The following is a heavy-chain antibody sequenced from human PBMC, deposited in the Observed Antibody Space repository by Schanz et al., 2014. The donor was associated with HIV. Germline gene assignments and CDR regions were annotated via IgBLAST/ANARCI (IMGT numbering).Heavy chain of an antibody. CDR1: GYIFIDYY. D-gene: IGHD2-8*01. CDR3: ARRGVYSLPPDNRFDP. CDR2: MNPNSGNT. V-gene: IGHV1-8*02. Sequence: QVQLVQSGPEVRKPGASVKVSCKASGYIFIDYYIHWVRQAPGQGLEWMGWMNPNSGNTAYAQRFQGRVTMTRDISIFTAYLELSSLTSEDTAVYYCARRGVYSLPPDNRFDPWGQGTLVTVSS. J-gene: IGHJ5*02.